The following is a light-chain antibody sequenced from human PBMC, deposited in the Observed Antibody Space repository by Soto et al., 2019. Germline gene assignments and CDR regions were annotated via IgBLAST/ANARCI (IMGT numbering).Light chain of an antibody. J-gene: IGKJ1*01. V-gene: IGKV3-20*01. CDR3: QQYGSSLPLT. CDR1: QSVSSSY. CDR2: GAS. Sequence: ELVLTQSPGTLSLSLGERATLSCRASQSVSSSYLAWYQQKPGQAPRLLIYGASSRATGIPDRFSGSGSGTDFTLTISRLESEDFAVYYCQQYGSSLPLTFGQGTKVDIK.